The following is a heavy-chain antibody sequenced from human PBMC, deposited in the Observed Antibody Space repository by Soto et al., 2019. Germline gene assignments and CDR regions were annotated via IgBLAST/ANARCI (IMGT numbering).Heavy chain of an antibody. V-gene: IGHV3-30*18. CDR1: GFTFSSFG. CDR3: TKGEWFGELLHFDY. J-gene: IGHJ4*02. D-gene: IGHD3-10*01. CDR2: VSHDGSKK. Sequence: QVQLVESGGGVVQPGRSLRLSCAASGFTFSSFGMHWVRQARGKGLEWVAVVSHDGSKKYYVDSVKGRFTISRDNSKNTLSLQMNSLRAEDTAVYYCTKGEWFGELLHFDYWGQGTRVTVSS.